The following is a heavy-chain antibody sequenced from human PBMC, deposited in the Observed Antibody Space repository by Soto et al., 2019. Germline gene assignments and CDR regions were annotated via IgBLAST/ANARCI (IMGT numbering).Heavy chain of an antibody. V-gene: IGHV3-21*04. D-gene: IGHD3-10*01. Sequence: GGSMKLSCAASGVTFSSYTMNWVRQAPGKGLEWVSSISSSSSYIYYADSVKGRFTVSRDNSKNTLYLQMNSLRAEDTAVYYCAKAGGFGGYWYFDLWGRGTLVTVSS. J-gene: IGHJ2*01. CDR2: ISSSSSYI. CDR3: AKAGGFGGYWYFDL. CDR1: GVTFSSYT.